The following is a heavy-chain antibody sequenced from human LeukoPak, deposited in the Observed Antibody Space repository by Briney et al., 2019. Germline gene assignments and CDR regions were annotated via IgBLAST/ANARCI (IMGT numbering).Heavy chain of an antibody. Sequence: GGSLRLSCEASQFTFSRFAMSWIRQAPGTGLEWVSTLSGSGTATYYADSVKGRFTTSRDNSKDTLYLQMDNLRADDTAVYYGAKLLGSHSFLFYYMAVGGTGPSLIFSS. CDR1: QFTFSRFA. D-gene: IGHD2/OR15-2a*01. CDR3: AKLLGSHSFLFYYMAV. CDR2: LSGSGTAT. J-gene: IGHJ6*03. V-gene: IGHV3-23*01.